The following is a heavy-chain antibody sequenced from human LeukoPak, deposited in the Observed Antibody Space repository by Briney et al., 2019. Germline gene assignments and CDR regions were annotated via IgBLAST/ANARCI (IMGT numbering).Heavy chain of an antibody. V-gene: IGHV3-23*01. CDR1: GFTFSSYA. D-gene: IGHD3-9*01. CDR2: ISGSGGST. CDR3: TKDRAILGYDILTGFDY. J-gene: IGHJ4*02. Sequence: PRASLRLSCAASGFTFSSYAMSWVRQAPGKGLEWVSAISGSGGSTYYADSVKGRFTISRDNSKNTLYLQMNSLRAEDTAVYYCTKDRAILGYDILTGFDYWGQGTLVTVSS.